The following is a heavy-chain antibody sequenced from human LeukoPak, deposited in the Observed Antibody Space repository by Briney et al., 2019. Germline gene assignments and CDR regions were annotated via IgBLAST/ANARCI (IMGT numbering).Heavy chain of an antibody. CDR1: GFTFSDYD. Sequence: PGGSLRLSYAASGFTFSDYDMHWVRQPTGKGLEWVSTISTAGGTYYPGSVKGRFTISRENAKNSLYLQMNSLRAGDTALYYCVRDRDYDGMDVWRQGTTVTVSS. CDR3: VRDRDYDGMDV. V-gene: IGHV3-13*04. CDR2: ISTAGGT. J-gene: IGHJ6*02. D-gene: IGHD4/OR15-4a*01.